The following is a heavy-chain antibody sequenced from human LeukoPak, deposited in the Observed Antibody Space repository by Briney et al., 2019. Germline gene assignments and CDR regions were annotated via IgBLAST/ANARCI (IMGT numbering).Heavy chain of an antibody. Sequence: PGGSLRLYCAASGFTFSSNAMNWGRQAPGKGLEWVSGSNDKGDYTYYADSVRGRFTISRDNSKNMLYLQMNSLRVEDTALYYCAKAREASRLRYGMDVWGQGTTVTVSS. D-gene: IGHD3-16*01. CDR3: AKAREASRLRYGMDV. CDR1: GFTFSSNA. V-gene: IGHV3-23*01. CDR2: SNDKGDYT. J-gene: IGHJ6*02.